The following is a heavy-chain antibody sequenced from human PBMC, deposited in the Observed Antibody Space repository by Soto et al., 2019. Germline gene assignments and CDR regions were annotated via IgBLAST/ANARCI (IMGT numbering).Heavy chain of an antibody. Sequence: PGGSLRLSCAASGFTFSSYGMHWVRQAPGKGLEWVAVISYDGSNKYYADSVKGRFTISRDNSKNTLYLQMNGLRAEDTAVYYCAKSRGRYWDYYYGMDVWGQGTTVTVSS. CDR3: AKSRGRYWDYYYGMDV. CDR2: ISYDGSNK. D-gene: IGHD6-19*01. CDR1: GFTFSSYG. J-gene: IGHJ6*02. V-gene: IGHV3-30*18.